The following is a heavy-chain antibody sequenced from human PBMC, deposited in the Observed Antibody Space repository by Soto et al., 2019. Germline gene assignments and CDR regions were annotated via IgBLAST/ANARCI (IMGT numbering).Heavy chain of an antibody. V-gene: IGHV4-39*01. D-gene: IGHD3-9*01. CDR1: DDSINSDKYY. J-gene: IGHJ4*02. Sequence: SETLSLTCSVSDDSINSDKYYWGWIRQPPGKSLEWIGSIYYRGNAYYNPSLQTQVTISLDKSKSQFSLKLNSVTAADLAVYFCARLEGLATISYYFDFWGPGALVTVSS. CDR2: IYYRGNA. CDR3: ARLEGLATISYYFDF.